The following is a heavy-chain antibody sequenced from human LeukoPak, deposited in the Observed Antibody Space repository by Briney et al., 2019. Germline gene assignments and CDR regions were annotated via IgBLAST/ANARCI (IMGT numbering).Heavy chain of an antibody. CDR3: ARVPGSSGTNWFDP. CDR1: GGSVSSGSYY. J-gene: IGHJ5*02. D-gene: IGHD3-22*01. V-gene: IGHV4-61*01. Sequence: SETLSLTCTVSGGSVSSGSYYWSWIRQPPGKGLEWIGYIYYSGSTNYNLSLKSRVTISVDTSKNQFSLKLSSVTAADTAVYYCARVPGSSGTNWFDPWGQGTLVTVSS. CDR2: IYYSGST.